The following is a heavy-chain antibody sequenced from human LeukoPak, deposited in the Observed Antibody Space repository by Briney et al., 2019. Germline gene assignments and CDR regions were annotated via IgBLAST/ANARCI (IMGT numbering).Heavy chain of an antibody. CDR1: GGSISSSSYY. CDR3: ARDSYYYDSSGYYLYGGYFDY. V-gene: IGHV4-39*07. Sequence: PSETLPLTCTVSGGSISSSSYYWGWIRQPPGKGLEWIGSIYYSGSTYYNPSLKSRVTISVDTSKNQFSLKLSSVTAADTAVYYCARDSYYYDSSGYYLYGGYFDYWGQGTLVTVSS. CDR2: IYYSGST. J-gene: IGHJ4*02. D-gene: IGHD3-22*01.